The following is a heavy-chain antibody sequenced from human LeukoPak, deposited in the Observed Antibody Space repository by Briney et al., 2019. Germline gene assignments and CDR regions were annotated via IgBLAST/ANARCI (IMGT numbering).Heavy chain of an antibody. V-gene: IGHV3-21*01. CDR1: GFTFSSYS. Sequence: PGGSLRLSCAASGFTFSSYSMNWVRQAPGKGLEWVSSISSSSSYIYYADSVKGRFTISRDNAKNSLYLQMNSLRAEDTAVYYCARTYYYDSSGRDYYYYYGMDVWGQGTTVTVS. J-gene: IGHJ6*02. D-gene: IGHD3-22*01. CDR3: ARTYYYDSSGRDYYYYYGMDV. CDR2: ISSSSSYI.